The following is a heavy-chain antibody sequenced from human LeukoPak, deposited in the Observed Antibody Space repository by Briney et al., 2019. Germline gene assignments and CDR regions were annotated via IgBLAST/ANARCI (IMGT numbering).Heavy chain of an antibody. CDR3: AREILAPGKTHDY. CDR2: ISSASSYI. Sequence: GGSLRLSCAASGFTFNTYSISWVRQAPGKGLEWVSLISSASSYIYYADSVKGRFTISRDNAKNSVFLQMNSLRAEDTAVYYCAREILAPGKTHDYWGQGTLVTVSS. V-gene: IGHV3-21*01. CDR1: GFTFNTYS. J-gene: IGHJ4*02.